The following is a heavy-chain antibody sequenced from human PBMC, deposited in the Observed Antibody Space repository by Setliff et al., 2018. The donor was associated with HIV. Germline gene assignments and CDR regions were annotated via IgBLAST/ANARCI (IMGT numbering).Heavy chain of an antibody. D-gene: IGHD1-26*01. CDR3: ARGLPGGTADFFDI. V-gene: IGHV1-46*01. J-gene: IGHJ4*02. CDR1: GHSFTTYF. Sequence: ASVKVSCKASGHSFTTYFLHWVRQAPGQGLEWMGMINPSGGEPSYAQRFQGRVTMTRDTSTSTVFMDLSSLSFEDTAFYFCARGLPGGTADFFDIWGQGTLVTVSS. CDR2: INPSGGEP.